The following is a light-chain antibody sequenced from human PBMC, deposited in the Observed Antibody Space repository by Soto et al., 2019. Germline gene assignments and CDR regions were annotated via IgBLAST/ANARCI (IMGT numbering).Light chain of an antibody. CDR1: SSDVGAYNY. Sequence: AFSQPRSVAGSPGQSVTISCTGTSSDVGAYNYVALYQQHPAKAPNLMIYDVSKQPSVVPDRFSDSNSGYTASLTISGLQAEDEGDYYCCSYTISAYVHGTATQVTV. V-gene: IGLV2-11*01. CDR2: DVS. J-gene: IGLJ1*01. CDR3: CSYTISAYV.